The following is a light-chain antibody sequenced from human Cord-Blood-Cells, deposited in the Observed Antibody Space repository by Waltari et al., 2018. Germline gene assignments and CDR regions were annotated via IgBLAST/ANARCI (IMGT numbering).Light chain of an antibody. CDR2: SNN. J-gene: IGLJ3*02. Sequence: QSVLTQPPSASGTPGQRVTISCSGSSSNIGSNTVNWYQKLPGTAPKLLIYSNNQRPSGVPDRFPGSKSGTSASLAISGLQSEDEADYYCAAWDDSLNGWVFGGGTKLTVL. CDR1: SSNIGSNT. CDR3: AAWDDSLNGWV. V-gene: IGLV1-44*01.